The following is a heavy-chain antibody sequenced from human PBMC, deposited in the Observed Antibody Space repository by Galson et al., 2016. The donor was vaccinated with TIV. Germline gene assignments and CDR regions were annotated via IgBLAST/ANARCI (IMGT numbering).Heavy chain of an antibody. J-gene: IGHJ4*02. CDR3: ASPAGTDYYDTAGYYSF. Sequence: SVKVSCKASGGSFISYTISWVRQAPGQGLEWMGGIIPVFGTANYAQKFQGRVTITTDESTSTAYMELSSLRADDTAVYYCASPAGTDYYDTAGYYSFWGQGTLVTVSS. V-gene: IGHV1-69*05. CDR1: GGSFISYT. CDR2: IIPVFGTA. D-gene: IGHD3-22*01.